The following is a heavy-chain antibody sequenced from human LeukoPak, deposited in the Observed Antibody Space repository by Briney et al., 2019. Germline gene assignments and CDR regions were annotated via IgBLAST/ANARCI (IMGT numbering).Heavy chain of an antibody. CDR3: ARLPQDGSSYDI. J-gene: IGHJ3*02. V-gene: IGHV3-53*01. CDR1: GFTVSSNY. Sequence: PGGSLRLSCAASGFTVSSNYMSWVSQAPGKGLEWVSVMYSGGSTYYADSVKGRFTISRDNSKNTLYLQMNSLRAEDTAVYYCARLPQDGSSYDIWGQGTMVTVSS. CDR2: MYSGGST. D-gene: IGHD6-13*01.